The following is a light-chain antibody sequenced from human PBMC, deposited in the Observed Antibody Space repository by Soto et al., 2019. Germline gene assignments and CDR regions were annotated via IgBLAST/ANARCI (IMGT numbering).Light chain of an antibody. CDR2: RAS. CDR3: QVYGSSPLP. V-gene: IGKV3-20*01. J-gene: IGKJ4*01. CDR1: QSGSRSY. Sequence: SPGTLSLTKGKRATLTCRASQSGSRSYLAWYHQKPGQAPKVLIYRASSRAPGIPDRFSGSGSGTDFTLTISVLQPEDFTGYYSQVYGSSPLPFAGGTKVDIK.